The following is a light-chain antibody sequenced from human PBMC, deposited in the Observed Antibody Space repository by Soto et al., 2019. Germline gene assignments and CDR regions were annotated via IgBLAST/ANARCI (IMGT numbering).Light chain of an antibody. J-gene: IGKJ3*01. CDR3: QQYGSSPRFT. CDR1: QSVSSSY. V-gene: IGKV3-20*01. Sequence: IVLTQSAGTLSLSPGERATLSFRASQSVSSSYLAWYQQKPGQAPRLLIYGASSRATGIPDRFSGSGSGTDFTLTISRLEPEDFAVYYCQQYGSSPRFTFGPGTKVDIK. CDR2: GAS.